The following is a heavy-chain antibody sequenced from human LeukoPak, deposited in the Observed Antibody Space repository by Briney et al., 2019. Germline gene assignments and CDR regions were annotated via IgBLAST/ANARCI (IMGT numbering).Heavy chain of an antibody. V-gene: IGHV3-30*04. CDR2: ISFDGSHQ. CDR1: GFTFRSYS. Sequence: GGSLRLSCVASGFTFRSYSLHWVRQAPGKGLEWVAVISFDGSHQYFADSVKGRFTISRDNSNNTLCLQMNSLRAEDTAVYYCATPLISISSTTYYNYFEYWGQGALVTVSS. D-gene: IGHD2-2*01. J-gene: IGHJ4*02. CDR3: ATPLISISSTTYYNYFEY.